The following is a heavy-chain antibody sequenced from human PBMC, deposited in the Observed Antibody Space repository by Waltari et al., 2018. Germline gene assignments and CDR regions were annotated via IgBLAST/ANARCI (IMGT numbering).Heavy chain of an antibody. D-gene: IGHD2-2*01. CDR3: ARDPGYCSSTSCAPGR. Sequence: QVQLQESGPGLVKPSQTLSLTCTVSGGSISSGSYYWSWIRQPAGKGLEWIGRIYTSGSTSYNPSLKSRVTISVDTSKNQFSLKLSSVTAADTAVYYCARDPGYCSSTSCAPGRWGQGTLVTVSS. CDR2: IYTSGST. CDR1: GGSISSGSYY. V-gene: IGHV4-61*02. J-gene: IGHJ4*02.